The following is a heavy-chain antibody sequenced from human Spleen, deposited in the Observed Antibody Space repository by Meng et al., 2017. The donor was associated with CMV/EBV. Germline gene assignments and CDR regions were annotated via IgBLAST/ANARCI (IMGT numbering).Heavy chain of an antibody. CDR1: GFTVSSNY. J-gene: IGHJ1*01. CDR3: AKSWDDFWRGLFQH. D-gene: IGHD3-3*01. V-gene: IGHV3-66*03. CDR2: IYSCGST. Sequence: GESLKISCAASGFTVSSNYMSWVRQAPGKGLEWVSVIYSCGSTYYADSVKGRFTISRDNSKNTLYLQMNSLRAEDTAVYYCAKSWDDFWRGLFQHWGQGTLVTVSS.